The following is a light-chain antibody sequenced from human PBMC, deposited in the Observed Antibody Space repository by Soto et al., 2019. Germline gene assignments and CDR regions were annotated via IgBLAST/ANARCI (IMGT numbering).Light chain of an antibody. CDR3: QSYASSLSGYV. V-gene: IGLV1-40*01. CDR1: SSNIGAGYD. Sequence: QFVLTQPPSVSGAPGQRVTISCSGSSSNIGAGYDVHWYQQLPGTAPKLLIYGNSNRPSGVPDRFSGSQSGTSASLAITGLQAEDEADYYCQSYASSLSGYVFGTGTKVTVL. J-gene: IGLJ1*01. CDR2: GNS.